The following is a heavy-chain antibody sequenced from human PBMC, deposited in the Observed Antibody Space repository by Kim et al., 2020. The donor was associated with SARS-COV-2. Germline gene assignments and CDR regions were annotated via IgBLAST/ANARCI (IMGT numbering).Heavy chain of an antibody. CDR2: T. CDR3: ARGGGSGFYYG. Sequence: TNSIPSPQSRATISIDTSKNQFSLRLSSVTAADTAVYYCARGGGSGFYYGWGQGALVTVSS. J-gene: IGHJ4*02. V-gene: IGHV4-59*09. D-gene: IGHD3-22*01.